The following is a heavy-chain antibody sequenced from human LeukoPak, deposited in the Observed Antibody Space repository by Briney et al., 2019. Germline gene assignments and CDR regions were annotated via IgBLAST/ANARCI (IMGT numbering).Heavy chain of an antibody. CDR2: IYYSGST. Sequence: SETLSLTCTVSGGSVSSGSYYWSWIRQPPGKGLEWTGYIYYSGSTNYNPSLKSRVTISVDTSKNQFSLKLSSVTAADTAVYYCARGRYCGGDCYSKWFHPWGQGTLVTVSS. J-gene: IGHJ5*02. CDR1: GGSVSSGSYY. D-gene: IGHD2-21*02. CDR3: ARGRYCGGDCYSKWFHP. V-gene: IGHV4-61*01.